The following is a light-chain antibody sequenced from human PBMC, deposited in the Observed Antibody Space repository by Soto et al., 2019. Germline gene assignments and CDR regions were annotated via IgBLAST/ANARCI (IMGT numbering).Light chain of an antibody. Sequence: QSALTQPASVSGSPGQSITVSCTGSTTDIGTYNYVSWYQQLPGKAPKLIIFEVTNRPSGVSDRFSGSKSGNTASLTISGLQTEDEADYYCASFTTSSTRVFGSGTNVTVL. CDR1: TTDIGTYNY. J-gene: IGLJ1*01. V-gene: IGLV2-14*01. CDR3: ASFTTSSTRV. CDR2: EVT.